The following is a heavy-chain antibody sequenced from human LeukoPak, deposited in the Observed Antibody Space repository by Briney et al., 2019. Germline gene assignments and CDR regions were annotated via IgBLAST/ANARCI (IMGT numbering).Heavy chain of an antibody. J-gene: IGHJ4*02. Sequence: PGESLRLSCAASGFTFSSYAMSWVRQAPGKGLEWVSAISGSGGSTYYADSVKGRFTISRDNSKNTLYLQMNSLRAEDTAVYYCAKDGGYSYGYGRYFDWLPRFDYRGQGTLVTVSS. D-gene: IGHD3-9*01. CDR2: ISGSGGST. V-gene: IGHV3-23*01. CDR3: AKDGGYSYGYGRYFDWLPRFDY. CDR1: GFTFSSYA.